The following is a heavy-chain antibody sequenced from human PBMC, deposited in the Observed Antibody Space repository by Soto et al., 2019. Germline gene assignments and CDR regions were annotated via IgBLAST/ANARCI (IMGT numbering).Heavy chain of an antibody. CDR3: AAPASGGYDAEY. CDR1: ADSVTISDYY. Sequence: QLQLQESGPGVVKPSETLSLTCTVSADSVTISDYYWGWIRQPPGKGLEWIGSIHYSGSTYYNPSLKSRVTISGDTSKKQFSLKLTSVTAAEAAVYYCAAPASGGYDAEYWGQGTLVTVSA. J-gene: IGHJ4*02. CDR2: IHYSGST. D-gene: IGHD3-22*01. V-gene: IGHV4-39*01.